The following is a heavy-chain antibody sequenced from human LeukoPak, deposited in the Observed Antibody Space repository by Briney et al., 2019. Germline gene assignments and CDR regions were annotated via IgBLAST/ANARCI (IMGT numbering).Heavy chain of an antibody. J-gene: IGHJ5*02. CDR3: GRGVQSFDP. Sequence: ASGKVSCKASGYNFRAYYIHWVRQAPGQGLEWLGYIRPMTGDTNYAQKFQDRVTFSMDTSTATAYMELRSLRSDDTAFYYCGRGVQSFDPWGQGTLVTVSS. CDR1: GYNFRAYY. V-gene: IGHV1-2*02. CDR2: IRPMTGDT.